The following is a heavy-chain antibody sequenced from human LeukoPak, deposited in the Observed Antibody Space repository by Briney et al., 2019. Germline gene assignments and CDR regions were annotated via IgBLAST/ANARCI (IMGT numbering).Heavy chain of an antibody. CDR2: MNPNSGNA. CDR1: GYTFTSYD. Sequence: ASVKVSCKASGYTFTSYDISWVRQATGQGLEWMGWMNPNSGNAGYAQRFQGRVTMTRNNSISTAYMELTSLRSEDTAVYYCGRPLQRGSWTQRALDYWGQGTLITVSS. V-gene: IGHV1-8*01. D-gene: IGHD3-10*01. J-gene: IGHJ4*02. CDR3: GRPLQRGSWTQRALDY.